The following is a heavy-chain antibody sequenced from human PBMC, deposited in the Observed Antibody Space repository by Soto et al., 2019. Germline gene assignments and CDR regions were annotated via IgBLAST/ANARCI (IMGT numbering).Heavy chain of an antibody. CDR1: GFTFSSYG. CDR3: ARGHTVLVCGYFDY. CDR2: IWYDGSNK. J-gene: IGHJ4*02. V-gene: IGHV3-33*01. D-gene: IGHD5-18*01. Sequence: QVQLVESGGGVVQPGRSLRLSCAASGFTFSSYGMHWVRQAPGKGLEWVAAIWYDGSNKYYADSVKGRFTISRDNSKNTLYLQMNSLRAEETAVYYCARGHTVLVCGYFDYWGQGTLVTVSS.